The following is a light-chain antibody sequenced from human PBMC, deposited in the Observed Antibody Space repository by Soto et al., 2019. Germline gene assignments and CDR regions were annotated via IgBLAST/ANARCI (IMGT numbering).Light chain of an antibody. CDR1: QSVLYSSNNKNY. V-gene: IGKV4-1*01. J-gene: IGKJ1*01. CDR3: QQYYSTPPT. CDR2: WAS. Sequence: DIVMTQSPASLPVSLGERATFNCKSSQSVLYSSNNKNYLAWSQQKPGQPPKLLIYWASTRESGVPDRFSGSGSGTDFTLTISSLQAEDVAVYYCQQYYSTPPTFGQGTKVEIK.